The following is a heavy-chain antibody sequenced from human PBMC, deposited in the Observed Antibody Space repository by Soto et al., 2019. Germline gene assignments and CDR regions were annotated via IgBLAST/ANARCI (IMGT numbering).Heavy chain of an antibody. CDR2: IDPSDSYT. V-gene: IGHV5-10-1*01. D-gene: IGHD3-10*01. J-gene: IGHJ4*02. CDR1: AYSFTSYW. CDR3: ARLDNYYGSGSRIDY. Sequence: PGESLKISCKGSAYSFTSYWISWVRQMPGKGLEWMGRIDPSDSYTNYSPSFQGHVTISADKSISTAYLQWSSLKASDTAVYYCARLDNYYGSGSRIDYWGQGTLVTVSS.